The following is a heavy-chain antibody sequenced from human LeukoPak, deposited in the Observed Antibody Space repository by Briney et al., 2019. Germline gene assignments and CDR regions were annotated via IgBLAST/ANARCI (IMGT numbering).Heavy chain of an antibody. CDR3: ARSGWDYYDSSGPRSWFDP. Sequence: KTSQTLSLTCAVSGGSISSGDYSWSWIRQPPGKGLEWIGYIYHSGSTYYNPSLKSRVTISVDRSKNQFSLKLTSVTAADTAVYYCARSGWDYYDSSGPRSWFDPWGQGTLVTVSS. CDR1: GGSISSGDYS. V-gene: IGHV4-30-2*01. D-gene: IGHD3-22*01. J-gene: IGHJ5*02. CDR2: IYHSGST.